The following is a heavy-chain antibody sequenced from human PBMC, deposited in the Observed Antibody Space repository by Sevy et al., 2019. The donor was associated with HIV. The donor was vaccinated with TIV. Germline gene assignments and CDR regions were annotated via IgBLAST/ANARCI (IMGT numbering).Heavy chain of an antibody. Sequence: GGSLRLSCAASGFTFSNYGMSWVRQAPGKGLEWVSSILAGGGSTYYADSVKGRFTISRDNSKNPLFLQMNSLRAEDTAVYYCARRDSANSFEIWGEGTMVTVSS. V-gene: IGHV3-23*01. CDR2: ILAGGGST. CDR3: ARRDSANSFEI. D-gene: IGHD1-26*01. CDR1: GFTFSNYG. J-gene: IGHJ3*02.